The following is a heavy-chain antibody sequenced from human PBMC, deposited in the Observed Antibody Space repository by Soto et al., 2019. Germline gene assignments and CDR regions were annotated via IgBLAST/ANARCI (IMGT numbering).Heavy chain of an antibody. V-gene: IGHV3-30*03. Sequence: QVQLVESGGGVVQPGRSLRLSCAVSGFTFSNYGMNWVRKAPGKGLEWVAVIAYEGSNKYYADSVKGRFTISRDNSKNTLYLQMNSLRVEDTAVYFCASTTYERPSYWGQGTLVTVSS. CDR3: ASTTYERPSY. J-gene: IGHJ4*02. CDR2: IAYEGSNK. CDR1: GFTFSNYG. D-gene: IGHD6-25*01.